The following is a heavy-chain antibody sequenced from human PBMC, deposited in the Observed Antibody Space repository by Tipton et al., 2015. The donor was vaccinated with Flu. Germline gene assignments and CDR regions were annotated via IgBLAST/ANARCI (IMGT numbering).Heavy chain of an antibody. Sequence: LSLTCAASGFTFSSYWMNWVRQAPGKGLEWVANIKPDGSEKNYVDSVKGRFTISRDNVKNSLYLQMNNLRAEDTAVYFCASGIGAYWGQGTLVTVSS. J-gene: IGHJ4*02. V-gene: IGHV3-7*01. CDR2: IKPDGSEK. CDR1: GFTFSSYW. D-gene: IGHD3-3*01. CDR3: ASGIGAY.